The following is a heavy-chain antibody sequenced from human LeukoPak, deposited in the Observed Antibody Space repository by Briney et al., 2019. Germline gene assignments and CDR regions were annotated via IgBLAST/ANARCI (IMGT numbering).Heavy chain of an antibody. D-gene: IGHD3-22*01. CDR2: INPSGGST. CDR3: ARDQYYDSSGYDDAFDI. V-gene: IGHV1-46*01. Sequence: ASVKVSCKASGYTFTSYYMHWVRQAPGQGLEWMGIINPSGGSTSYAQKFQGRVTMTRDMSTSTVYMELSSLRSEDTAVYYCARDQYYDSSGYDDAFDIWGQGTMVTVSS. J-gene: IGHJ3*02. CDR1: GYTFTSYY.